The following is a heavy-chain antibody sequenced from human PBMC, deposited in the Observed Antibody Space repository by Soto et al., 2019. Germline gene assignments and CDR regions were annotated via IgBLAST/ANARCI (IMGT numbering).Heavy chain of an antibody. V-gene: IGHV1-69*01. D-gene: IGHD1-1*01. CDR2: IIPLLGIT. CDR3: ALDTRRITRTTSSEDFQH. Sequence: QAQLMQSGAEVKKPGSSVKVSCKASGGTFSGYAINWVRQAPGQGLEWMGGIIPLLGITDYGQKFQGRMTIAADESTGTAYMDRSVLRSEDTPVYYCALDTRRITRTTSSEDFQHWGPGKLVSVSS. CDR1: GGTFSGYA. J-gene: IGHJ1*01.